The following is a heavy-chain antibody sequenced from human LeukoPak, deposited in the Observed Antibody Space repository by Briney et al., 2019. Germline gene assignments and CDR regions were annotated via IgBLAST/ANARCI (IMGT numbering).Heavy chain of an antibody. CDR3: AKDDVVVTLPYY. J-gene: IGHJ4*02. D-gene: IGHD2-21*02. Sequence: GGSLRLSCAASGFTFSDYYMSWIRQAPGKGLEWVSYISSSGSTIYYADSVKGRFTISRDNAKNSLYLQMNSLRAEDTAVYYCAKDDVVVTLPYYWGQGTLVTVSS. V-gene: IGHV3-11*04. CDR1: GFTFSDYY. CDR2: ISSSGSTI.